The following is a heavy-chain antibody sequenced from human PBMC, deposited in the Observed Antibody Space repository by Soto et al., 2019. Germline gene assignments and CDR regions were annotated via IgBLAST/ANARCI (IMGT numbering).Heavy chain of an antibody. Sequence: GASVKVSCXASGYTFNKYPMHWVRQAPGQGLEWMGWINAANGDTGYSQKFQGRVTLTRDTSASTAYMELSSLRSEDTAVYYCARKDYYGSGIYYFDYWGQGTLVTVSS. V-gene: IGHV1-3*01. CDR3: ARKDYYGSGIYYFDY. D-gene: IGHD3-10*01. CDR2: INAANGDT. J-gene: IGHJ4*02. CDR1: GYTFNKYP.